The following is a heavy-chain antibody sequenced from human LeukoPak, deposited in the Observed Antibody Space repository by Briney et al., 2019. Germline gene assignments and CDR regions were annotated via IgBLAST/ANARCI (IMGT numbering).Heavy chain of an antibody. J-gene: IGHJ3*02. Sequence: SETLSLTCNVSGYSISSGYFWGWIRQPPGKGLEWIGSIYYSGSTYYSPSVKSRVTISLDTSRNQFSLKPNSVTAADTAVYYCAKSNGYGLVDIWGQGTMVTVSS. CDR3: AKSNGYGLVDI. CDR1: GYSISSGYF. D-gene: IGHD3-10*01. CDR2: IYYSGST. V-gene: IGHV4-38-2*02.